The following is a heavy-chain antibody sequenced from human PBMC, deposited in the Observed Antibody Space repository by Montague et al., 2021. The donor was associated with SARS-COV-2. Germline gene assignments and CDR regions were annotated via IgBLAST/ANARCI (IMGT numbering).Heavy chain of an antibody. CDR3: ARGRQHFNMIVVVMTGGEYYFDY. Sequence: SETLSLTCAVYGGSFSDYYWSWIRQPPGKGLEWIGEVSRRGTSNYNPSLKSRVSISVDTSKNQFSLYLSSVTAADTAVYYCARGRQHFNMIVVVMTGGEYYFDYWGQGTLVTVSS. CDR1: GGSFSDYY. V-gene: IGHV4-34*01. CDR2: VSRRGTS. D-gene: IGHD3-22*01. J-gene: IGHJ4*02.